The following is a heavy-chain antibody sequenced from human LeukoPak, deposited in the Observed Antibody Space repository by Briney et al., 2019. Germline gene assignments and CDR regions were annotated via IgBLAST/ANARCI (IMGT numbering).Heavy chain of an antibody. J-gene: IGHJ5*02. CDR1: AITFSTYA. CDR2: ISGGAGST. V-gene: IGHV3-23*01. Sequence: PGGSLRLSCAASAITFSTYAMSWVRQAPGKGLECVSVISGGAGSTYYADSVKGRFTISRDNSKNTLYLQMNSLRAEDTAVYYCAKSSTSQPNNWFDPWGQGTLVIVSS. CDR3: AKSSTSQPNNWFDP. D-gene: IGHD2-2*01.